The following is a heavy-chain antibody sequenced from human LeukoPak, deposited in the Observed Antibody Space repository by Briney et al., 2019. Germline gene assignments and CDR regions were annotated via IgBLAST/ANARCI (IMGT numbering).Heavy chain of an antibody. CDR2: INQDGSQK. CDR1: GFTFSTYW. CDR3: ARLKDDVTKRDY. D-gene: IGHD2-8*01. V-gene: IGHV3-7*01. Sequence: GGSLRLSCAASGFTFSTYWMSWVRQAPGKGLEWVANINQDGSQKRYVDSVQGRFTISRDNTKNSLFLQMNSLRAEDTAVYYCARLKDDVTKRDYWGQGTLVTVSS. J-gene: IGHJ4*02.